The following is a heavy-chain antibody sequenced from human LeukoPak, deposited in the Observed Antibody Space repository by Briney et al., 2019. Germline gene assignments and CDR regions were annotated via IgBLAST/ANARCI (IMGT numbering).Heavy chain of an antibody. J-gene: IGHJ3*02. CDR2: ISYSGST. CDR3: ARDQITYCDFWCGYGAFDI. Sequence: SQSLSPTSTVSGGSISIGDYYSSWIRQPPGKGLEWIGYISYSGSTYSTPSLNSRATISVDTSKNQFSLKLSSVTAADTAVYYCARDQITYCDFWCGYGAFDIWGQGTMVTVS. D-gene: IGHD3-3*01. CDR1: GGSISIGDYY. V-gene: IGHV4-30-4*08.